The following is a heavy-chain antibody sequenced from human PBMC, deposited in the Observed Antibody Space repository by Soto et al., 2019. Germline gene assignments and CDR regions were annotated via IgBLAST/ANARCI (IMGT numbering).Heavy chain of an antibody. D-gene: IGHD3-10*01. CDR1: GFSFSSHW. CDR3: ATISRSGREAAFDI. Sequence: EVQLVESGGGLVQPGGSLRLSCAASGFSFSSHWMSWVRQAPGKGLEWVANIQQVGSHKYYVDSVKGRFTISRDNAKNSLFLQMSGLRAEDTAVYFCATISRSGREAAFDIWGQGTMVIVSS. CDR2: IQQVGSHK. J-gene: IGHJ3*02. V-gene: IGHV3-7*02.